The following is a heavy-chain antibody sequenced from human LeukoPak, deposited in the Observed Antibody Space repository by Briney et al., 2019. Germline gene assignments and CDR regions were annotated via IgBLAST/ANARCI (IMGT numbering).Heavy chain of an antibody. CDR3: ARVEGNIVTTTEGYFDY. J-gene: IGHJ4*02. CDR2: IKQDGSEK. Sequence: GGSLRLSCAASGFTFSSYAMSWVRQAPGKGLEWVANIKQDGSEKYYVDSVKGRFTISRDNAKNSLYLQMNSLRAEDTAVYYCARVEGNIVTTTEGYFDYWGQGTLVTVSS. D-gene: IGHD5-12*01. V-gene: IGHV3-7*01. CDR1: GFTFSSYA.